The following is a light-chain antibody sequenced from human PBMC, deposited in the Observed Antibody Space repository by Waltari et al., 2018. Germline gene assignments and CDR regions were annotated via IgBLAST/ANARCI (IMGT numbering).Light chain of an antibody. J-gene: IGKJ1*01. CDR2: QTS. Sequence: IVLTQSPGTLSLSPGERATLSCRASQSVSIYLAWYQQKPGQAPRLLIYQTSTRSTGIPDRFSGSGSGTDFSLTISGLEPEDFAVYYCQHYKNLPVSFGQGTSVESK. CDR3: QHYKNLPVS. CDR1: QSVSIY. V-gene: IGKV3-20*01.